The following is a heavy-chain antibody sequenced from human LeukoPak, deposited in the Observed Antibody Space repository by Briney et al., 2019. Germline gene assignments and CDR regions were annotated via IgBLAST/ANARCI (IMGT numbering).Heavy chain of an antibody. CDR3: ARGRLLWFGEFDY. J-gene: IGHJ4*02. V-gene: IGHV4-59*01. CDR2: IYYSGST. CDR1: GGSLSSYY. Sequence: SETLSLTCTVSGGSLSSYYWSWIRQPPGKGLEWIGYIYYSGSTNYNPSLKSRVTISVDTFKNQSSLKLSSVTAADTAVYYCARGRLLWFGEFDYWGQGTLVTVSS. D-gene: IGHD3-10*01.